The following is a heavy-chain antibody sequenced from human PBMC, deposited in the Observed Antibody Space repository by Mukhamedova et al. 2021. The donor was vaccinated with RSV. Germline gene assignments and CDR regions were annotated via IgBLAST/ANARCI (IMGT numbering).Heavy chain of an antibody. D-gene: IGHD3-22*01. V-gene: IGHV4-30-4*01. CDR2: IYDSGST. J-gene: IGHJ6*03. CDR3: ARVQRGEHASSASRNYFYYYMDV. Sequence: GKGLEWIGYIYDSGSTYYTPSLRTRVSISVDTSKSQFSLNLTSVTAADTAVYYCARVQRGEHASSASRNYFYYYMDVWGKGTTVTVS.